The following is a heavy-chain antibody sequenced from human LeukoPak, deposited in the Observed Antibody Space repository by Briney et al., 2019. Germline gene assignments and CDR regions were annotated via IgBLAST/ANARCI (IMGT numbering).Heavy chain of an antibody. CDR1: GYSFTSYW. V-gene: IGHV5-51*01. Sequence: GESLKISWKGSGYSFTSYWIGWVRQMPGKGLEWMGIIYPGDSDTRYSPSFQGQVTISADKSISTAYLQWSSLKASDTAMYYCARRPLPVLRYFDWSDDAFDIWGQGTMVTVSS. D-gene: IGHD3-9*01. CDR2: IYPGDSDT. J-gene: IGHJ3*02. CDR3: ARRPLPVLRYFDWSDDAFDI.